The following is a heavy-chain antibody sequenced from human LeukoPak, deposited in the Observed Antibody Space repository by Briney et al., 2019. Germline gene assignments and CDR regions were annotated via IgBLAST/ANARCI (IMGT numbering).Heavy chain of an antibody. CDR2: ISYDGSNK. D-gene: IGHD6-19*01. Sequence: PGRSLRLTCAASGLTFSSYGMHWVRQAPGKGLEWVAVISYDGSNKYYADSVKGRFTISRDNSKNTLYLEMNSLRPEDTAVYYCSGGRYYFDYWGQGTLVTVSS. V-gene: IGHV3-30*03. J-gene: IGHJ4*02. CDR3: SGGRYYFDY. CDR1: GLTFSSYG.